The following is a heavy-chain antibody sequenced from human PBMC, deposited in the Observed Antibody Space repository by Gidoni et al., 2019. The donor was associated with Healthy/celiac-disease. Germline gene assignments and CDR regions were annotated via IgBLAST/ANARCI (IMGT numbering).Heavy chain of an antibody. Sequence: EVQLFESGGGLLQPGGSLSLSCAASGFTFSSYAMSWVRQAPGKGLEWVSAISGRGGSTYYADSVKGRFTISRDNSKNTLYLQMNSLRAEDTAVYYCAKDSSIAARVFDYWGQGTLVTVSS. CDR2: ISGRGGST. V-gene: IGHV3-23*01. D-gene: IGHD6-6*01. CDR3: AKDSSIAARVFDY. CDR1: GFTFSSYA. J-gene: IGHJ4*02.